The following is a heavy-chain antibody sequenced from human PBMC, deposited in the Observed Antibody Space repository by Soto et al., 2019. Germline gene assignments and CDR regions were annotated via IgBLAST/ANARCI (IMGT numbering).Heavy chain of an antibody. J-gene: IGHJ5*02. Sequence: ASVKVSCKASGYTFSRYDINWVRQATGQGLEWMGWMNPNSGNTGYAQKFQGRVTMTRNTSISTAYMELSSLRSEDTAVYYCACARYSISHNLFAPRAQGTLVIGSS. CDR2: MNPNSGNT. V-gene: IGHV1-8*01. CDR1: GYTFSRYD. CDR3: ACARYSISHNLFAP. D-gene: IGHD6-13*01.